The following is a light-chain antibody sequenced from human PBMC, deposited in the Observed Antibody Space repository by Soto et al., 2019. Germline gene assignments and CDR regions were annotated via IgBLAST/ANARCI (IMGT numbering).Light chain of an antibody. CDR3: QQYDVLPLT. J-gene: IGKJ4*01. CDR2: DAS. V-gene: IGKV1-33*01. Sequence: DIQMTQSPSSLSASVGDRVTITCQASQDISSYLNWYQQKPGKAPKVLIYDASKLEKGVPSRFSGSGSGIDFTFTISSLQPADIATYYCQQYDVLPLTFGGGTKVEIK. CDR1: QDISSY.